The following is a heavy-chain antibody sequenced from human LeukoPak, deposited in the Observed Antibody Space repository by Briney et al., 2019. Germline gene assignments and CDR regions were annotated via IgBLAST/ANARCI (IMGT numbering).Heavy chain of an antibody. D-gene: IGHD6-13*01. CDR2: ISSSGSTI. CDR1: GFTFSSYG. V-gene: IGHV3-48*04. CDR3: ARDPSYSSSWVDY. J-gene: IGHJ4*02. Sequence: QAGGSLRLSCAASGFTFSSYGMHWVRQAPGKGLEWVSYISSSGSTIYYADSVKGRFTISRDNAKNSLYLQMNSLRAEDTAVYYCARDPSYSSSWVDYWGQGTLVTVSS.